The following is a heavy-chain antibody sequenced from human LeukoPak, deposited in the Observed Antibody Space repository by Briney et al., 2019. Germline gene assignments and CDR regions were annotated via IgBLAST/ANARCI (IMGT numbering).Heavy chain of an antibody. CDR3: AKGDFWNGLGEYFLY. V-gene: IGHV3-33*05. CDR2: ISYDGSNQ. CDR1: GFSFSTYG. D-gene: IGHD3-3*01. J-gene: IGHJ1*01. Sequence: PGRSLRLSCAASGFSFSTYGMFWVRQAPGKGLEWVGVISYDGSNQYYADSVKGRFTISRDNSKNTLYLQMDSLGAEDTAVYYCAKGDFWNGLGEYFLYWGQGILVTVSS.